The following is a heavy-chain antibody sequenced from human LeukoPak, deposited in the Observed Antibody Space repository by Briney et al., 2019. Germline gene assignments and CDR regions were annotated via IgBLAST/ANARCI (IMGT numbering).Heavy chain of an antibody. CDR2: IYYSGTT. D-gene: IGHD3-22*01. CDR3: ARGVAYYYDTSGYYYGAFDI. CDR1: GGSFSGYY. J-gene: IGHJ3*02. Sequence: SETLSLTCAVYGGSFSGYYWGWIRQPPGKGLEWIGNIYYSGTTYYNPSLKSRVTISVDTSKNHFSLKLTSVTAADTAVYYCARGVAYYYDTSGYYYGAFDIWGQGTMVTVSS. V-gene: IGHV4-34*01.